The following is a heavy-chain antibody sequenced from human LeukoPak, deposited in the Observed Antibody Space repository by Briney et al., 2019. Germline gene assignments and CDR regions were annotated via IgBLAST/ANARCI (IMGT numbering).Heavy chain of an antibody. V-gene: IGHV3-30*18. CDR2: ISYDGSNK. CDR1: GFTFSTYA. CDR3: AKLHTDSFYFDY. J-gene: IGHJ4*02. D-gene: IGHD2-15*01. Sequence: GGSLRLSCAASGFTFSTYAMHWVRQAPGKGLEWVAVISYDGSNKYYADSVKGRFTISRDNSKNTLYLQMNSLRAEDTAVYYCAKLHTDSFYFDYWGQGTLVTVSS.